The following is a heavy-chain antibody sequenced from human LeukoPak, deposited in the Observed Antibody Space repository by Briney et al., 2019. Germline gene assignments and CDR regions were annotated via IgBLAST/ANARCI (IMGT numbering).Heavy chain of an antibody. CDR3: ASGYCSSTSCYEWGLDY. J-gene: IGHJ4*02. CDR1: GYTFTGYY. CDR2: INPNSGGT. Sequence: ASVKVSCKASGYTFTGYYMHWVRQAPGQGLEWMGWINPNSGGTNYAQKFQGRVTMTRDTSISTAYMELSRLRSDDTAVYYCASGYCSSTSCYEWGLDYWGQGTLVTVSS. V-gene: IGHV1-2*02. D-gene: IGHD2-2*03.